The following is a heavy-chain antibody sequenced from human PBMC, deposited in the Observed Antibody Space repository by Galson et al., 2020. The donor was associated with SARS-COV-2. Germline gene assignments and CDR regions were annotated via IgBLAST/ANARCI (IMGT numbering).Heavy chain of an antibody. CDR2: INHSGST. CDR1: GGSFSDYH. CDR3: ARGAPGY. D-gene: IGHD3-10*01. V-gene: IGHV4-34*01. Sequence: SETLSLTCAVYGGSFSDYHWNWIRQSQGKGLEWIGQINHSGSTKYNPSLKSRVTMSVDTSKNQFALKLTSVTDADTAVYYCARGAPGYWGQGTLVTVSS. J-gene: IGHJ4*02.